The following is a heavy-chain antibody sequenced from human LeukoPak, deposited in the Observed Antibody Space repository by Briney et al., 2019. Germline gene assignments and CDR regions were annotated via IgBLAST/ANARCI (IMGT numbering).Heavy chain of an antibody. Sequence: ASVKVPCKTSGYTFTSYDINWVRQATGQGLEWMGWMNPNSGNTGYAQKFQGRVTMTRNTSISTAYMELSSLRSEDTVVYYCARDYGSGTLWSFGYYYGMDVWGQGTTVTVSS. V-gene: IGHV1-8*01. CDR3: ARDYGSGTLWSFGYYYGMDV. J-gene: IGHJ6*02. CDR1: GYTFTSYD. D-gene: IGHD3-10*01. CDR2: MNPNSGNT.